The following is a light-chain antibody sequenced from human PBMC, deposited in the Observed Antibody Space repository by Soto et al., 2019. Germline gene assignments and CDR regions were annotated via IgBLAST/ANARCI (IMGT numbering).Light chain of an antibody. CDR3: QQRHAWPIP. J-gene: IGKJ5*01. CDR1: QNVANY. V-gene: IGKV3-11*01. CDR2: ESS. Sequence: EIVLTQSPATLSLSPGERATLSCRASQNVANYLDWYQQKPGQAPRLLIYESSNRATGIAARFSGSGSGTDFTLTISSLEPEDSAVYYCQQRHAWPIPFGQGRLLE.